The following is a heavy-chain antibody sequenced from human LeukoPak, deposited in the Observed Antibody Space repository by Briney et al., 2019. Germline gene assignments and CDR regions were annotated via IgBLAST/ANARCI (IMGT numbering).Heavy chain of an antibody. V-gene: IGHV1-69*05. J-gene: IGHJ1*01. D-gene: IGHD3-22*01. Sequence: GASVKVSCKASGGTFSSYAISWVRQAPGQGLEWMGGIIPIFGTANYAQKFQGRVTITTDESTSTAYMELSSLRSEDTAVYYCARDSGVYYDSSGYSWGQGTLVTVSS. CDR2: IIPIFGTA. CDR3: ARDSGVYYDSSGYS. CDR1: GGTFSSYA.